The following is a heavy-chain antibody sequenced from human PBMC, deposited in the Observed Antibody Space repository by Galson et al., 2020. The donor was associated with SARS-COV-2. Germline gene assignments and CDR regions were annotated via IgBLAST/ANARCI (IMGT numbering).Heavy chain of an antibody. CDR2: IYSGGSS. V-gene: IGHV3-23*03. J-gene: IGHJ4*02. Sequence: GESLKISCAASGFNLSSYGMSWVRQAPGKGLEWVSVIYSGGSSYYADSVKGRFTISSDNSKNTLYLQMNSLRAEDTALYYCAKGFDSSGSDYWGQGTLVTVSS. CDR1: GFNLSSYG. CDR3: AKGFDSSGSDY. D-gene: IGHD6-19*01.